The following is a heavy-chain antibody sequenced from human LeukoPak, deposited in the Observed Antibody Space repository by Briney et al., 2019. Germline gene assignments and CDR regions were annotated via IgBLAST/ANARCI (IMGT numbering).Heavy chain of an antibody. V-gene: IGHV3-48*01. D-gene: IGHD3-22*01. J-gene: IGHJ2*01. CDR2: ISSSSSPI. CDR3: ARDDYDSSGYSYYWYFDL. CDR1: GLTFSSYS. Sequence: GRTLRLFCAVSGLTFSSYSVNWVRQAPGKGLEGVSYISSSSSPIYYADSVEGRFTISRDNAKSSLYLQMSSLRAEDTTVYYCARDDYDSSGYSYYWYFDLWGRGTLVTVSS.